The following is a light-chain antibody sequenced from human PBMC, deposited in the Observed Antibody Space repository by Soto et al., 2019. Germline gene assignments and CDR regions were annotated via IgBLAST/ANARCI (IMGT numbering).Light chain of an antibody. J-gene: IGKJ1*01. CDR2: KAS. Sequence: DIQMTQSPSTLSGSVGDRVTITCRASQTISSWLAWYQQKPGKAPKLLIYKASTLKSGVPSRFSGSGSGTEFTLTISGLQPDDFATYYCQQYETYPWTFGQGTKVDIK. CDR3: QQYETYPWT. V-gene: IGKV1-5*03. CDR1: QTISSW.